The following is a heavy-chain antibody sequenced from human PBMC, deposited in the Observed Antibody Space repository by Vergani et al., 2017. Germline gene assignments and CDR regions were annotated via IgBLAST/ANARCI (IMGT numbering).Heavy chain of an antibody. D-gene: IGHD3-10*01. V-gene: IGHV3-30*18. Sequence: QVQLVESGGGVVQPGRSLRLSCAASGFTFSSYGMHWVRQAPGKGLEWVAVISYDGSNKYYEDSVKGRFTISRDNSKNTLYLQMNSLRAEDTAVYYCAKVMVRGKPGYGMDVWGQGTTVTVSS. CDR1: GFTFSSYG. J-gene: IGHJ6*02. CDR2: ISYDGSNK. CDR3: AKVMVRGKPGYGMDV.